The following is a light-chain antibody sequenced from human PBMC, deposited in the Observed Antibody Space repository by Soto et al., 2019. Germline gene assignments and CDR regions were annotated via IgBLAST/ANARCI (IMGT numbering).Light chain of an antibody. CDR3: SSYTSSITYV. CDR1: SSDVGGYNY. Sequence: QSVLTQPASVSGSPGQSITISCTGTSSDVGGYNYVSWYQQHPGKAPKLMIYEVSNRPSGVSNRFSGSKSGNTASLTISGLQAEDEADYYCSSYTSSITYVSGTGTKVTV. V-gene: IGLV2-14*01. J-gene: IGLJ1*01. CDR2: EVS.